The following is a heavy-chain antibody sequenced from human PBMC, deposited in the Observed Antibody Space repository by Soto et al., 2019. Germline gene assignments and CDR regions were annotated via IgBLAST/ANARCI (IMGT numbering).Heavy chain of an antibody. J-gene: IGHJ5*02. CDR1: GGSISSYY. CDR2: IYYSGST. D-gene: IGHD4-17*01. V-gene: IGHV4-59*12. Sequence: SETLSLTCTVSGGSISSYYWSWIRQPPGKGLEWIGYIYYSGSTNYNPSLKSRVTISVDTSKNQFSLKLSSVTAADTAVYYCARDDRRVTTLSWFDPWGQGTLGTVSS. CDR3: ARDDRRVTTLSWFDP.